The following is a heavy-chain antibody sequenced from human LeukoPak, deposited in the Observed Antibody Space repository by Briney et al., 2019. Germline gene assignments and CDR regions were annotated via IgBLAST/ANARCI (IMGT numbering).Heavy chain of an antibody. CDR3: ASTYCSSTSCYEIYFDY. J-gene: IGHJ4*02. V-gene: IGHV3-21*01. CDR1: GFTFSSYS. D-gene: IGHD2-2*01. Sequence: GGSLRLSCAASGFTFSSYSMNWVRQAPGKGLEWVSSISSSSSYIYYADSVKGRFTVSRDNAKNSLYLQMNSLRAEDTAVYYCASTYCSSTSCYEIYFDYWGQGTLVTVSS. CDR2: ISSSSSYI.